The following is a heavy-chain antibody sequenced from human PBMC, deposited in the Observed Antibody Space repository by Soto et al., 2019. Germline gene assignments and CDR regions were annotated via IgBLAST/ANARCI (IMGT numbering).Heavy chain of an antibody. CDR3: ARGRTVSSIDPLLV. J-gene: IGHJ1*01. D-gene: IGHD1-1*01. CDR1: GYNFFDYG. Sequence: QIQLVQSGAEVKKPGASVKVSCKASGYNFFDYGVSWVRQAPGQGLEWMGWVSPKSGNTDYARKVQGRVTMTTDISTSTAYMKLRGLISDDTGVYYCARGRTVSSIDPLLVWGQGTLVSVSS. CDR2: VSPKSGNT. V-gene: IGHV1-18*01.